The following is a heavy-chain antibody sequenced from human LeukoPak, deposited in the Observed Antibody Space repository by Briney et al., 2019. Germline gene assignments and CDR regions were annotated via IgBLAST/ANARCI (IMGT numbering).Heavy chain of an antibody. CDR2: ISWNSGSI. CDR3: AKENPYYYGSGSYAWRHFDY. CDR1: GFTFSSSA. V-gene: IGHV3-9*01. Sequence: PGGSLRLSCAASGFTFSSSAMHWVRQAPGKGLEWVSGISWNSGSIGYADSVKGRFTISRDNAKNSLYLQMNSLRAEDTALYYCAKENPYYYGSGSYAWRHFDYWGQGTLVTVSS. J-gene: IGHJ4*02. D-gene: IGHD3-10*01.